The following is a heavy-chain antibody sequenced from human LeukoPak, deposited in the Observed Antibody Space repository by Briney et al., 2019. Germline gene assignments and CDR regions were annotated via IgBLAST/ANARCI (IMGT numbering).Heavy chain of an antibody. CDR1: GFTFDDYA. CDR2: ISWNSGSI. CDR3: ARATIDYYDSSGYYFDAFDI. D-gene: IGHD3-22*01. J-gene: IGHJ3*02. Sequence: GGSLRLSCAASGFTFDDYAMHWVRQAPGKGLEWVSGISWNSGSIGYADSVKGRFTISRDNAKNSLYLQMNSLRAEDTAVYYCARATIDYYDSSGYYFDAFDIWGQGTMVTVSS. V-gene: IGHV3-9*01.